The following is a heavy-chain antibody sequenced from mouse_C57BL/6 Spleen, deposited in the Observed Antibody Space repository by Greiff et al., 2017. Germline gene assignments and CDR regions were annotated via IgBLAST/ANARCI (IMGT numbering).Heavy chain of an antibody. CDR2: IYPGDGDT. V-gene: IGHV1-80*01. J-gene: IGHJ1*03. CDR3: ARSDYDHWYFDV. Sequence: QVQLQQSGAELVKPGASVKISCKASGYAFSSYWMNWVKQRPGKGLEWIGQIYPGDGDTNYNGKFKGKATLTADKSSSPAYMQLSSLTSEDSAVYFCARSDYDHWYFDVWGTGTTVTVAS. CDR1: GYAFSSYW. D-gene: IGHD2-4*01.